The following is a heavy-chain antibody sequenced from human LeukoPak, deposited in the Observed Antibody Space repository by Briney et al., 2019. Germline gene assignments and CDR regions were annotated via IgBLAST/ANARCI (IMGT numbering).Heavy chain of an antibody. V-gene: IGHV4-59*12. D-gene: IGHD3-22*01. CDR3: ARDGHSYDSSGSFDY. CDR1: GGSISTYF. Sequence: SETLSLTCTVSGGSISTYFWSWIRQPPGKGLEWIGYIYYSGSTNYNPSLKSRVTISVDTSKNQFSLKLSSVTAADTAVYYCARDGHSYDSSGSFDYWGQGTLVTVSS. CDR2: IYYSGST. J-gene: IGHJ4*02.